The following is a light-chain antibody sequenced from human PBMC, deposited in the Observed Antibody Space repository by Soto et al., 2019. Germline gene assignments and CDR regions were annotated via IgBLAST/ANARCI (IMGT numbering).Light chain of an antibody. V-gene: IGLV2-23*02. CDR3: CSYAGSRPWV. CDR1: STDVGIYNL. Sequence: QSVLTQPASVSGSPGQSITISCTGASTDVGIYNLVSWYQQHPGKAPILLIYGVDKRPSGVSDRFSGAKSGNTAYLTLSGLQADDEADYFCCSYAGSRPWVFGGGTKVTVL. CDR2: GVD. J-gene: IGLJ2*01.